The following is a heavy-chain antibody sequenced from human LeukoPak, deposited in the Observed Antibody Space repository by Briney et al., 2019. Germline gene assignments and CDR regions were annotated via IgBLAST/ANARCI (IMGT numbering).Heavy chain of an antibody. J-gene: IGHJ6*03. Sequence: SQTLSLTCTVSGGSISSGDYYWSWIRQPPGKGLEWIGYIYYSGSTYYNPSLKSRVTISVDTSKNQFSLKLSSVTAADTAVYYCARVSYCSSTSCYTDYYYMDVWGKGTTVTVSS. CDR2: IYYSGST. CDR3: ARVSYCSSTSCYTDYYYMDV. CDR1: GGSISSGDYY. V-gene: IGHV4-30-4*08. D-gene: IGHD2-2*02.